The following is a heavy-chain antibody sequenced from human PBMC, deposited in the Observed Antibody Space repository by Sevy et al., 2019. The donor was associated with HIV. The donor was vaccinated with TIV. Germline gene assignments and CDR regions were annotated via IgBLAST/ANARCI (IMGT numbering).Heavy chain of an antibody. CDR3: KRDAGYSVGWYPSNY. J-gene: IGHJ4*02. Sequence: GGSLRLSCAASGFSVSSHAMHWVRQAPGKGLEWVALLSYDGSTQYYANSVKGRFSISRDNSKNILYLQMNSLSPADTALYYCKRDAGYSVGWYPSNYWGQGTLVTVSS. V-gene: IGHV3-30*04. CDR2: LSYDGSTQ. CDR1: GFSVSSHA. D-gene: IGHD6-19*01.